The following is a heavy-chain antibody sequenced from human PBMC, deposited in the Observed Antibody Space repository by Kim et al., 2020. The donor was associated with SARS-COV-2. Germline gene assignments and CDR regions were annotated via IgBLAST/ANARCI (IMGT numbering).Heavy chain of an antibody. CDR2: ISYDGSNK. CDR3: AKDFIYSSSWPSPLGY. Sequence: GGSLRLSCAASGFTFSSYGMHWVRQAPGKGLEWVAVISYDGSNKYYADSVKGRFTISRDNSKNTLYLQMNSLRAEDTAVYYCAKDFIYSSSWPSPLGYWGQGTLVTVSS. CDR1: GFTFSSYG. D-gene: IGHD6-13*01. J-gene: IGHJ4*02. V-gene: IGHV3-30*18.